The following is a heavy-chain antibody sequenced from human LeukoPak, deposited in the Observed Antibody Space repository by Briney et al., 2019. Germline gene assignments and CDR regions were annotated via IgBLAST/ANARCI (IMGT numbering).Heavy chain of an antibody. CDR1: GCTFINYP. CDR3: PKTYEVVRGYFDY. D-gene: IGHD5-12*01. Sequence: GGSLRLSCVSTGCTFINYPMSWLRQAPGKGLEWVSVISGSGGSTNNADSVRGRFTISRENSKKTLYLKMNSLRVEAPAVYSSPKTYEVVRGYFDYWGQGTPVTVSS. CDR2: ISGSGGST. V-gene: IGHV3-23*01. J-gene: IGHJ4*02.